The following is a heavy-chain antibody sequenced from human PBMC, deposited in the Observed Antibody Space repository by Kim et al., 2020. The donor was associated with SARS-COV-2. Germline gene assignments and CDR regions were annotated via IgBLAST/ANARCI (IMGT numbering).Heavy chain of an antibody. Sequence: GGSLRLSCAASGFTFSSYGMHWVRQAPGKGLEWVAVISYDGSNKYYADSVKGRFTISRDNSKNTLYLQMNSLRAEDTAVYYCAKSSGYCSSTSCYAYEYYFDYWGQGTLVTVSS. V-gene: IGHV3-30*18. J-gene: IGHJ4*02. D-gene: IGHD2-2*01. CDR1: GFTFSSYG. CDR3: AKSSGYCSSTSCYAYEYYFDY. CDR2: ISYDGSNK.